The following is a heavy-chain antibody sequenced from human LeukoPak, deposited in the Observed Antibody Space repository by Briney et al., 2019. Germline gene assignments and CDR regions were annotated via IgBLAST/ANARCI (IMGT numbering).Heavy chain of an antibody. Sequence: GGSLRLSCAASGFTFSSYAMSWVRQAPGKGLEWVSAISGSGGSTYYADSVKGRFTISRDNSKNTLYLQINSLRAEDTAVYYCAKDHQWLVRPSAIDYWGQGTLVTVSS. J-gene: IGHJ4*02. D-gene: IGHD6-19*01. CDR3: AKDHQWLVRPSAIDY. V-gene: IGHV3-23*01. CDR1: GFTFSSYA. CDR2: ISGSGGST.